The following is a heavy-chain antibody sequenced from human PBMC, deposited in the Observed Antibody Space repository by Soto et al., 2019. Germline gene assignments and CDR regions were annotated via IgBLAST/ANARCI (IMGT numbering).Heavy chain of an antibody. Sequence: SETLSLTCAVYGGSFSGYYWSWIRQPPGKGLEWIGEINHSGSTNYNPSLKSRVTISVDTSKNQFSLKLSSVTAADTAVYYCARHTGGYYFDYWGQGTLVTVSS. V-gene: IGHV4-34*01. CDR2: INHSGST. CDR3: ARHTGGYYFDY. J-gene: IGHJ4*02. CDR1: GGSFSGYY. D-gene: IGHD3-16*01.